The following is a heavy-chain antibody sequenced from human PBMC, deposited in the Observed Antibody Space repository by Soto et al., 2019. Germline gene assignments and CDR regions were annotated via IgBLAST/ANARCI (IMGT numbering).Heavy chain of an antibody. J-gene: IGHJ3*01. V-gene: IGHV4-39*01. D-gene: IGHD3-9*01. CDR2: IQYSGNT. Sequence: PSETLSLTCTVSGDSLSSSTYYWGWIHQPPGKGLEWIGSIQYSGNTYYKPSLKSRLTTSVDTSKNQLSLKLSSVTDADTAVYYCAKAMTGAKRTFDVWGQGTMVT. CDR1: GDSLSSSTYY. CDR3: AKAMTGAKRTFDV.